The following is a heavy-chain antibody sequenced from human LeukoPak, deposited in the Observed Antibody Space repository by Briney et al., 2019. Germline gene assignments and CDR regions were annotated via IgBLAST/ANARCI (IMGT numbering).Heavy chain of an antibody. Sequence: GESLQISSKGSGYSFTSYWIGWVRQMPGKGLEWMGIIYPGDSDTRYSPSFQGQVTISADKSISTAYLQWSSLKASDTAMYYCARRRGNTAMVEGAFDIWGQGTMVTVSS. J-gene: IGHJ3*02. CDR2: IYPGDSDT. CDR1: GYSFTSYW. CDR3: ARRRGNTAMVEGAFDI. D-gene: IGHD5-18*01. V-gene: IGHV5-51*01.